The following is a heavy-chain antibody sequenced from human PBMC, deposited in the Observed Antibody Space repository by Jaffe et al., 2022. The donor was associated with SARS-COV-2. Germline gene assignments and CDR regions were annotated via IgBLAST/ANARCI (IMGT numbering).Heavy chain of an antibody. CDR2: IYSGGST. Sequence: EVQLVESGGGLIQPGGSLRLSCAASGFTVSSNYMSWVRQAPGKGLEWVSVIYSGGSTYYADSVKGRFTISRDNSKNTLYLQMNSLRAEDTAVYYCARLNTIFGQNYYYYGMDVWGQGTTVTVSS. CDR1: GFTVSSNY. V-gene: IGHV3-53*01. J-gene: IGHJ6*02. D-gene: IGHD3-3*01. CDR3: ARLNTIFGQNYYYYGMDV.